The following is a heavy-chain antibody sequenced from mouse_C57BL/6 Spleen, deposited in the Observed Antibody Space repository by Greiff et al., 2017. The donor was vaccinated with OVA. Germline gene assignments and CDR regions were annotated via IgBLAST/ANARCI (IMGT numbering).Heavy chain of an antibody. D-gene: IGHD1-1*01. CDR3: ARRNYYGSSWFAY. J-gene: IGHJ3*01. V-gene: IGHV1-18*01. Sequence: EVQGVESGPELVKPGASVKIPCKASGYTFTDYNMDWVKQSHGKSLEWIGDINPNNGGTIYNQKFKGKATLTVDKSSSTAYMELRSLTSEDTAVYYCARRNYYGSSWFAYWGQGTLVTVSA. CDR2: INPNNGGT. CDR1: GYTFTDYN.